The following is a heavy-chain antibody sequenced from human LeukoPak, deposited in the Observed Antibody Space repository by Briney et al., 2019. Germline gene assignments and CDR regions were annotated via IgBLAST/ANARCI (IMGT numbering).Heavy chain of an antibody. D-gene: IGHD3-22*01. J-gene: IGHJ4*02. V-gene: IGHV1-18*01. Sequence: ASVKVSCKASGYTFTSYGISWVRQAPGQGLEWMGWISAYNGNTNYAQKFQGRVTITADKSTSTAYMELSSLRSEDTAVYYCARESLGYYDSSGFGDYWGQGTLVTVSS. CDR2: ISAYNGNT. CDR3: ARESLGYYDSSGFGDY. CDR1: GYTFTSYG.